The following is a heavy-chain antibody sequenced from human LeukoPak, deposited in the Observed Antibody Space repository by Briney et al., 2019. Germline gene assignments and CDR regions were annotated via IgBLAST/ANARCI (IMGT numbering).Heavy chain of an antibody. CDR3: AREPRNGDYMCRIDY. CDR2: ISYDGSNK. CDR1: GFAFSSHA. Sequence: GGSLRLSCAASGFAFSSHAMHWVRQAPGRGLEWVAVISYDGSNKYYADSVEGRFTISRDNSKNSLYLQMNSLRAEDTAVYYCAREPRNGDYMCRIDYWGQGTLVTVSS. D-gene: IGHD4-17*01. V-gene: IGHV3-30-3*01. J-gene: IGHJ4*02.